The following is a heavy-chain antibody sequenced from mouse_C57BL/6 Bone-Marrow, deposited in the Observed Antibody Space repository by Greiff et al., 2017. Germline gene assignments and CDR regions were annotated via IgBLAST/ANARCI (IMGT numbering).Heavy chain of an antibody. CDR1: GFTFSSYG. V-gene: IGHV5-6*01. CDR2: ISSGGSYT. J-gene: IGHJ1*03. D-gene: IGHD1-1*01. CDR3: ARTTVVADWYFDV. Sequence: EVKLVESGGDLVKPGGSLKLSCAASGFTFSSYGMSWVRQTPDKRLEWVATISSGGSYTYYPASVKGRFTISRDNAKNTLYLQMSSLKSEDTAMYYCARTTVVADWYFDVWGTGTTVTVSS.